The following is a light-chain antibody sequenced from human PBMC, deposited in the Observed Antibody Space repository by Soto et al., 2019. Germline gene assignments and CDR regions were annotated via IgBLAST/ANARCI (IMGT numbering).Light chain of an antibody. Sequence: DIQMTQSPSTLSASVGDRVTITCRASQSISSWLAWYQQKPGKAPKLLIYKASSLESGVPSRFSGSGSGTEFNLTISSLQPDDFATYYCQQYNSPYTFGQGTKLEIK. CDR1: QSISSW. V-gene: IGKV1-5*03. CDR2: KAS. J-gene: IGKJ2*01. CDR3: QQYNSPYT.